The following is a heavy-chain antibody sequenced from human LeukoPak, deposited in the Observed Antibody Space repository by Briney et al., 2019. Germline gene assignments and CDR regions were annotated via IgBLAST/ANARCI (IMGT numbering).Heavy chain of an antibody. CDR2: IDPSDSYT. D-gene: IGHD1-26*01. Sequence: GESLKISCKGSGYSFSNYWISWLRQMPGKGLEWMGRIDPSDSYTNYSPSFQGHVTISADKSISTAYLQWNSLKASDTAIYYCARREYSGSYYVYWGQGTLVTVSS. CDR3: ARREYSGSYYVY. J-gene: IGHJ4*02. V-gene: IGHV5-10-1*01. CDR1: GYSFSNYW.